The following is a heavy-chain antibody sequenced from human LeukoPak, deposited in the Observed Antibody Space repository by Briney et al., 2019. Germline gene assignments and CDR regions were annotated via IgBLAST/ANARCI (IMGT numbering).Heavy chain of an antibody. CDR1: GFTFSNYG. CDR2: ISGSGGST. J-gene: IGHJ4*02. V-gene: IGHV3-23*01. CDR3: AKGRGSYAILDY. D-gene: IGHD2-8*01. Sequence: PGGSLRLSCAASGFTFSNYGMNWVRQAPGKGLEWVSAISGSGGSTYYANSVKGRFTISRDNYKSTLYLQMSSLRAEDTAVYYCAKGRGSYAILDYWGQGTLVTVSS.